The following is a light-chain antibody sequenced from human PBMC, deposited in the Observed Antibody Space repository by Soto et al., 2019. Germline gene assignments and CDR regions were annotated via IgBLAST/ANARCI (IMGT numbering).Light chain of an antibody. CDR2: AAS. CDR1: QSISSY. J-gene: IGKJ1*01. Sequence: DIQMTQSPSSLSASVGDRVTITCRASQSISSYLNWYQQKPGKAPKLLIYAASSLQSGVPSRFSGSGSGTDFTLTFSSLQPEDFATYYCQQSYSTQVTFGQGTKVDIK. CDR3: QQSYSTQVT. V-gene: IGKV1-39*01.